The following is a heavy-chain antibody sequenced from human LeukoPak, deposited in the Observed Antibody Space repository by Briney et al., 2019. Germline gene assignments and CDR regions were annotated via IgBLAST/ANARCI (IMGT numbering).Heavy chain of an antibody. V-gene: IGHV4-34*01. CDR3: ARVGGSYHFDY. CDR1: GGSFSGYY. D-gene: IGHD1-26*01. CDR2: IYYSGST. J-gene: IGHJ4*02. Sequence: SETLSLTCAVYGGSFSGYYWSWIRQPPGKGLEWIGSIYYSGSTYYNPSLKSRVTISVDTSKNQFSLKLSSVTAADTAVYYCARVGGSYHFDYWGQGTLVTVSS.